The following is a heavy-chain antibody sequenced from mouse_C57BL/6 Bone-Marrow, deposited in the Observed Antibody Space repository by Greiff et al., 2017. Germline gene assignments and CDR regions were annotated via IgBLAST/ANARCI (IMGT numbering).Heavy chain of an antibody. V-gene: IGHV1-54*01. Sequence: QVQLQQSGAELVRPGTSVKVSCKASGYAFTNYLIAWVKQRPGQGLEWIGVINPGSGGTNYNEKFKGKATLTADKSSSTAYMQRSSLTSEDAAVYFCARLGRGAMDYWGQGTSGTVSS. D-gene: IGHD4-1*01. CDR1: GYAFTNYL. CDR2: INPGSGGT. CDR3: ARLGRGAMDY. J-gene: IGHJ4*01.